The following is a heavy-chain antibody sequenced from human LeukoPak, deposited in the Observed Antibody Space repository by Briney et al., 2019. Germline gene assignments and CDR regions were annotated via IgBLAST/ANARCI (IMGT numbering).Heavy chain of an antibody. Sequence: SETLSLTCAVYGGSLSGYYWSWIRQPPGKGLEWIGEINHSGSTNYNPSLKSRVTISVDTSKNQFSLKLSSVTAADTAVYYCARGGFSGGGYGNWGQGTLVTVSS. V-gene: IGHV4-34*01. J-gene: IGHJ4*02. D-gene: IGHD5-12*01. CDR3: ARGGFSGGGYGN. CDR1: GGSLSGYY. CDR2: INHSGST.